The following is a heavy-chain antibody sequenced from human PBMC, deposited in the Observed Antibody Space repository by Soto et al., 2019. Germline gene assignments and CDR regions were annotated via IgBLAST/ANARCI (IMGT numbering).Heavy chain of an antibody. CDR2: IKQDGSEK. V-gene: IGHV3-7*01. CDR3: ARGGAIAARPPTIYFDY. CDR1: GFTFSSYW. Sequence: GGSLRLSCAASGFTFSSYWMIWVRQAPGKGLEWVANIKQDGSEKYYVDSVKGRFTISRDNAKNSLYLQMNSLRAEDTAVYYCARGGAIAARPPTIYFDYWGQGTLVTVSS. J-gene: IGHJ4*02. D-gene: IGHD6-6*01.